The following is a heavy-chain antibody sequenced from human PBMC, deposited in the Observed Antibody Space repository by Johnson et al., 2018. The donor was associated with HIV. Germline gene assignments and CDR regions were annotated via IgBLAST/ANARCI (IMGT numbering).Heavy chain of an antibody. V-gene: IGHV3-23*04. D-gene: IGHD5-24*01. CDR3: ARACRDGYTCDAFDI. CDR1: GFTFSSYA. Sequence: VQLVESGVGLVQPGGSLRLSCAASGFTFSSYAMSWVRQAPGKGLEWVSAISGSGGSTYYADSVKGRFTISRDNSKNTLYLQMNSLRAEDRAVYYCARACRDGYTCDAFDIWGQGTMVTVSS. CDR2: ISGSGGST. J-gene: IGHJ3*02.